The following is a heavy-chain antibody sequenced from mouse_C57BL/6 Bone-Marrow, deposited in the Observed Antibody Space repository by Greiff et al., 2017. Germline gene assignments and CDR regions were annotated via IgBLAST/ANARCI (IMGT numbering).Heavy chain of an antibody. D-gene: IGHD1-1*01. V-gene: IGHV1-64*01. CDR3: AYYYGSSTWFAY. J-gene: IGHJ3*01. CDR2: IHPNSGST. CDR1: GYTFTSYW. Sequence: VQLQQPGAELVKPGASVKLSCKASGYTFTSYWMHWVKQRPGQGLEWIGMIHPNSGSTNYNEKFKSKATLTVDKSSSTAYMQLSSLTSEDSAVYYCAYYYGSSTWFAYWGQGTLVTVSA.